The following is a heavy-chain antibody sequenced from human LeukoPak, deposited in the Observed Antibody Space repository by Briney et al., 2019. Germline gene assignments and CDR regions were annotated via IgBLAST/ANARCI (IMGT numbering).Heavy chain of an antibody. D-gene: IGHD6-13*01. CDR1: GFTFSNYA. J-gene: IGHJ4*02. Sequence: PGGSLRLSCAASGFTFSNYAMSWVRQAPGKGLEWVSAISGSGASTYYADSVKGRFTISRDNSKNTLYLQMNSLRAEDTAVYYCAKATYSSSWNLYFDYWGQGTLVTVSS. CDR3: AKATYSSSWNLYFDY. CDR2: ISGSGAST. V-gene: IGHV3-23*01.